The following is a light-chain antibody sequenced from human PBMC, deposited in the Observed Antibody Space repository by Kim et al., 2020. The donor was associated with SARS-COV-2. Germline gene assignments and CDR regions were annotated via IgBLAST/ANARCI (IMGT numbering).Light chain of an antibody. J-gene: IGKJ1*01. CDR1: QSVSSH. CDR3: QQYENSPWT. CDR2: KAS. V-gene: IGKV1-5*03. Sequence: ASVGDRVTITCRASQSVSSHLAWYQQKPGRAPKLLIYKASTLESGVPSRFSGSGSWTEFTLSISSLQPDDFATFYCQQYENSPWTFGRGTKVDIK.